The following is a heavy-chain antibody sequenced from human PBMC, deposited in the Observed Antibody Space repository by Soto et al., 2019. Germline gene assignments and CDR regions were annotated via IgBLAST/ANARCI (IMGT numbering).Heavy chain of an antibody. CDR2: VYLSGHT. D-gene: IGHD2-15*01. J-gene: IGHJ4*02. Sequence: PSETLSLTCTVSGYSVTSGSYWGWFRQPPEKGLEWIGSVYLSGHTYHNPSLMSRVTISIDTSKNQFSLKLTSVTAADTAVYYCARASIVVSGTIVDFWGLGTLVTVSS. CDR1: GYSVTSGSY. V-gene: IGHV4-38-2*02. CDR3: ARASIVVSGTIVDF.